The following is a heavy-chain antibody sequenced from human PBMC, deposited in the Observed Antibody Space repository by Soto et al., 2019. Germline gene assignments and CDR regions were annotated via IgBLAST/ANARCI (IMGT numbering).Heavy chain of an antibody. CDR2: IYPGDSDT. J-gene: IGHJ6*02. Sequence: PGESLKISCKASGYSFTNYWIGWVRQMPGKGLEWMGTIYPGDSDTRYSPSFQGQVTFSADKSISTAYLQWSSLKASDTAMYYCARHISGLASELGCYGMDVWGQGTTVTVSS. CDR3: ARHISGLASELGCYGMDV. CDR1: GYSFTNYW. D-gene: IGHD2-15*01. V-gene: IGHV5-51*01.